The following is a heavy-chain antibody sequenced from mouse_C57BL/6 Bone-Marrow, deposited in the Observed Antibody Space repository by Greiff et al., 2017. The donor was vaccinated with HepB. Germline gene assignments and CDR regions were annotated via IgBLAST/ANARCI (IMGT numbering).Heavy chain of an antibody. J-gene: IGHJ1*03. CDR2: ISYDGSN. Sequence: VQLQQSGPGLVKPSQSLSLTCSVTGYSITSGYYWNWIRQFPGNKLEWMGYISYDGSNNYNPSLKNRISITRDTSKNQFFLKLNSVTTEDTATYYCARRDSNHWYFDVWGTGTTVTVSS. CDR1: GYSITSGYY. CDR3: ARRDSNHWYFDV. D-gene: IGHD2-5*01. V-gene: IGHV3-6*01.